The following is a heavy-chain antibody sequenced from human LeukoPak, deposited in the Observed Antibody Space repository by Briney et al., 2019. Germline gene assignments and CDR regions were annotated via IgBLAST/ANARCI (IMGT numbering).Heavy chain of an antibody. V-gene: IGHV3-21*01. J-gene: IGHJ3*02. CDR1: GFTLSSYS. D-gene: IGHD3-3*01. CDR2: ISSSSSYI. Sequence: PGGSLRLSCAASGFTLSSYSMNWVRQAPGKGLEWVSSISSSSSYIYYADSVKGRFTISRDNAKNSLYLQMNSLRAEDTAVYYCARDFVDAFDIWGQGTMVTVSS. CDR3: ARDFVDAFDI.